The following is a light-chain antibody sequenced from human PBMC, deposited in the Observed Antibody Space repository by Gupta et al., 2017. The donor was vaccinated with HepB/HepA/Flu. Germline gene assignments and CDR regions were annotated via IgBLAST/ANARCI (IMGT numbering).Light chain of an antibody. CDR2: AAS. J-gene: IGKJ5*01. V-gene: IGKV1-16*01. CDR3: QHEHSCPFT. CDR1: QGIGNY. Sequence: DIQMTQSPSSLSASVGDRVTITCRASQGIGNYLAWFQQKPGAAPKSLIYAASRVQSGVPSRFSGSVYETDFTLTISNLQPEDFATYYCQHEHSCPFTFGQGTLVDIK.